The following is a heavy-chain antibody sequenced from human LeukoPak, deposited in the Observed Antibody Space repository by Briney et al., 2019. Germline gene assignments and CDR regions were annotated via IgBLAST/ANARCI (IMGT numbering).Heavy chain of an antibody. CDR3: ARGWNTTPRSGFDI. V-gene: IGHV3-74*01. D-gene: IGHD1/OR15-1a*01. J-gene: IGHJ3*02. CDR1: GFTFSSYW. Sequence: GSLRLSCAASGFTFSSYWMHWVRQAPGKGLVWVSRINNDGTTTVYADSVRGRFTISRDNVKNTLFLQMNSLGAEDTALYYCARGWNTTPRSGFDIWGLGTMVTVSS. CDR2: INNDGTTT.